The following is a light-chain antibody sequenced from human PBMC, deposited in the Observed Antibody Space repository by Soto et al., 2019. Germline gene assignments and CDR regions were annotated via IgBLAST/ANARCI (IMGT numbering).Light chain of an antibody. J-gene: IGKJ4*01. CDR2: GAS. CDR3: QQYRNWPLT. Sequence: EIVMTQSPATLSVSPGERATLSCRASQTVGSDLAWYQQKPGLPPRLLIYGASSRVTGFPARFSGSGSGTEFTLTISSLQSEDFAVYYCQQYRNWPLTFGGGTKVEIK. CDR1: QTVGSD. V-gene: IGKV3-15*01.